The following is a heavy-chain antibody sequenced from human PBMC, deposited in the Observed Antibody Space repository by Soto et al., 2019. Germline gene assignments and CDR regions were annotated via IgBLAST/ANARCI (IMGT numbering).Heavy chain of an antibody. CDR3: ARVSTLVATEGYYYGMDV. Sequence: TLSLTCTVSGGSLSSGGYYWSWIRQHPGKGLEWIGYIYYSGSTYYNPSLKSRVTISVDTSKNQFSLKLSSVTAADTAVYYCARVSTLVATEGYYYGMDVWGQGTTVTVSS. D-gene: IGHD5-12*01. CDR2: IYYSGST. V-gene: IGHV4-31*03. CDR1: GGSLSSGGYY. J-gene: IGHJ6*02.